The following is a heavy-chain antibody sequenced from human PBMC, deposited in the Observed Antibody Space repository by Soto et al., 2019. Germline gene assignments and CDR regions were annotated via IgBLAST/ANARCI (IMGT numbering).Heavy chain of an antibody. CDR1: GGSITDYY. V-gene: IGHV4-59*12. Sequence: KTSETLSLTCTVSGGSITDYYWSWIRQPPGKALEWIGYGYHSGSTYYNPSLKSRVTISVDTSKNQFSLKLSSVTAADTAVYYCARAIRFFDWLSSLGGMDVWGQGTTVTVSS. CDR3: ARAIRFFDWLSSLGGMDV. J-gene: IGHJ6*02. CDR2: GYHSGST. D-gene: IGHD3-9*01.